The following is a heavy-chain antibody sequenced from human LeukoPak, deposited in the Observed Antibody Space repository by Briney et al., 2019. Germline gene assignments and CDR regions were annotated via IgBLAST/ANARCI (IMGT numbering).Heavy chain of an antibody. Sequence: GGSLRLSCAASGFTFSSYAMSWVRQAPGKGLEWVSVIYSGGSTYYADSVKGRFTISRDNSKNTLYLQMNSLRAEDTAVYYCARDPSYDISWGQGTMVTVSS. CDR1: GFTFSSYA. V-gene: IGHV3-53*01. CDR2: IYSGGST. CDR3: ARDPSYDIS. D-gene: IGHD3-9*01. J-gene: IGHJ3*01.